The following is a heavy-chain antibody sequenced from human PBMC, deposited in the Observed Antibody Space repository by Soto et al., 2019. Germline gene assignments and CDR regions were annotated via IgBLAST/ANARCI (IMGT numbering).Heavy chain of an antibody. CDR3: ARYRDFGDYGYFDS. Sequence: SETLSLTCTVSGSSVSGGIYYWTWIRQPPGKGLEWIGYIYNTKTTNYNASLRSRVSISVDTSKNQFSLRLTSVTAADTAVYYCARYRDFGDYGYFDSWGQGTLVTVSS. D-gene: IGHD4-17*01. CDR1: GSSVSGGIYY. V-gene: IGHV4-61*01. CDR2: IYNTKTT. J-gene: IGHJ4*02.